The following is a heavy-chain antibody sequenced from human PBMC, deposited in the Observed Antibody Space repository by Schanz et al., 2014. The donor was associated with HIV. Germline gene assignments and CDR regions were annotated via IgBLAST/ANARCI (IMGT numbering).Heavy chain of an antibody. J-gene: IGHJ4*02. CDR1: GFTFTDNY. D-gene: IGHD3-10*01. CDR2: ISVNGATR. CDR3: ARVFGRTYGWPDY. Sequence: VQLLESGGGLVQPGGSLRLSCAASGFTFTDNYMSWIRQAPGKGLEWLSYISVNGATREYADSWKGRFTISRDNARTSLYLQMNSLRAEDTAVYYCARVFGRTYGWPDYWGQGTLVTVSP. V-gene: IGHV3-11*01.